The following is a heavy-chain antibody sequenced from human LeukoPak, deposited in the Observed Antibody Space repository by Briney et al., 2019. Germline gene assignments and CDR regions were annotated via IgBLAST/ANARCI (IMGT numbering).Heavy chain of an antibody. CDR1: GYTFTGYY. Sequence: ASVKASCKASGYTFTGYYMHWVRQAPGQGLEWMGRINPNSGGTNYAQKFQGRVTMTRDTSISTAYMELSRLRSDDTAVYYCALTTTGTNDAFDIWGQGTMVTVSS. D-gene: IGHD4-17*01. CDR2: INPNSGGT. V-gene: IGHV1-2*06. J-gene: IGHJ3*02. CDR3: ALTTTGTNDAFDI.